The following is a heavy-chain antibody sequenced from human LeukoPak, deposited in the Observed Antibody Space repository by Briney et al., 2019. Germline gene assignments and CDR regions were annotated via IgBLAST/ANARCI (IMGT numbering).Heavy chain of an antibody. J-gene: IGHJ5*02. D-gene: IGHD3-22*01. V-gene: IGHV4-34*01. CDR1: GGSFSGYY. CDR2: INHSGST. CDR3: ARAGSEDSSGSFWSGWFDP. Sequence: SETLSLTCAVYGGSFSGYYWSWIRQPPGKGLERIGEINHSGSTNYNPSLKSRVTISVDTSKNQFSVKLPCVTAADPAVYSCARAGSEDSSGSFWSGWFDPWGQGNLVTVSS.